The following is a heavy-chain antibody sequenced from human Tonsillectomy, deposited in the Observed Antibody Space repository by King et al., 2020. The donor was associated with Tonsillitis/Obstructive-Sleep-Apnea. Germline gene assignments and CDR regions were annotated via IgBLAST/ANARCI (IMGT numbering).Heavy chain of an antibody. CDR1: GYTFTSYY. CDR2: INPSGGTT. D-gene: IGHD6-13*01. Sequence: VQLVESGAEVKKPGASEKVSCKASGYTFTSYYMHWVRQAPGQGLEWMGLINPSGGTTIYAQKFQGRVTMTRETSTSPVYMEVRSLRSEDTAVYYCARGVQQLAFDYWGQGTLVTVSS. J-gene: IGHJ4*02. V-gene: IGHV1-46*01. CDR3: ARGVQQLAFDY.